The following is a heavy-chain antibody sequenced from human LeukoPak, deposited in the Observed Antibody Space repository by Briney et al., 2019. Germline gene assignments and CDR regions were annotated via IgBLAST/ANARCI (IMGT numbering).Heavy chain of an antibody. J-gene: IGHJ4*02. CDR1: GGSISSYY. Sequence: PSETLSLTCTVSGGSISSYYWSWLRQPPGKGLEWIGYIYYSGSTNYNPSLKSRVTISVDTSKNQFSLKLSSVTAADTAVYYCARGHKWLRSHFDYWGQGTLVTVSS. CDR3: ARGHKWLRSHFDY. D-gene: IGHD5-12*01. CDR2: IYYSGST. V-gene: IGHV4-59*01.